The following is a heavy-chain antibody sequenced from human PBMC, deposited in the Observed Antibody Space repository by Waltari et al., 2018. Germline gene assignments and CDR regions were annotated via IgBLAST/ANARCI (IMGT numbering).Heavy chain of an antibody. J-gene: IGHJ3*02. Sequence: QVQLQESGPGLVKPSQTLSLTCTVSGGSISSGSYYWSWIRQPAGKGLEWIGYISTSGSTNYNPSLKSRVTISVDTSKNQFSLKLSSVTAADTAVYYCARGLYGGAFDIWGQGTMVTVSS. D-gene: IGHD4-17*01. CDR2: ISTSGST. CDR1: GGSISSGSYY. V-gene: IGHV4-61*09. CDR3: ARGLYGGAFDI.